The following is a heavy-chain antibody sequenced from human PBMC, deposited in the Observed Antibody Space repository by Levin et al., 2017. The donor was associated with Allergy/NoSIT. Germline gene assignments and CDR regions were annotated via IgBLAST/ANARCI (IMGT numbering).Heavy chain of an antibody. CDR2: ISYDGSNK. V-gene: IGHV3-30*01. CDR1: GFTYRSYA. Sequence: GGSLRLSCAASGFTYRSYAMHWVRQAPGKGLEWVAVISYDGSNKYYADSVKGRFTISGDNSKNTLYLQMNSLRAEDTAVYHCAREGREYSGYDLDYWGQGTLVTVSS. J-gene: IGHJ4*02. CDR3: AREGREYSGYDLDY. D-gene: IGHD5-12*01.